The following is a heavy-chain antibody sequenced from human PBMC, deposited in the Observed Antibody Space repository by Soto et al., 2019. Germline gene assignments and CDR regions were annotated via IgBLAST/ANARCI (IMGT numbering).Heavy chain of an antibody. CDR3: ATVGGYCSSTSCHNWYDP. D-gene: IGHD2-2*01. V-gene: IGHV1-18*04. J-gene: IGHJ5*02. CDR2: FSAEDGEK. Sequence: ASVKVSCQASGYTFTSYGISWVRQAPGQGLEWMGGFSAEDGEKNYAQKFQGRVTMTEDTSTDTAYMELSSLRSEDTAVYYCATVGGYCSSTSCHNWYDPWGQGSLVTVSS. CDR1: GYTFTSYG.